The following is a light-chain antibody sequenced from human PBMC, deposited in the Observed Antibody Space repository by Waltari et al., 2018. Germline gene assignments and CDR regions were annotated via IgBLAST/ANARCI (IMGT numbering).Light chain of an antibody. CDR2: DVT. CDR3: SSQTLDGVVL. V-gene: IGLV2-14*03. CDR1: HSAVAAADS. Sequence: QSALTQPASVSASPGQPITLSCSGIHSAVAAADSVSWYQHHPGEAPQVIIYDVTNRPSGVSDRFSASKSANRAFLTISGLQPDDEGDYYCSSQTLDGVVLFGGGTKLTVL. J-gene: IGLJ2*01.